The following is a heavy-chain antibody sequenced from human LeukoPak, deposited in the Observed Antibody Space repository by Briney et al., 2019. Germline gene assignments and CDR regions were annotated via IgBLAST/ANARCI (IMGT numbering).Heavy chain of an antibody. CDR2: TYFRSKWYN. J-gene: IGHJ3*02. CDR3: ARDQSCSSGCYHAFEN. V-gene: IGHV6-1*01. CDR1: GDSVYSSSAA. D-gene: IGHD2-21*02. Sequence: SQTLSLTCAISGDSVYSSSAAWNWIRQSPSRGLEWLGRTYFRSKWYNDYALSVRGRICINPDTSKNQFSLHLNSVTPEDTAVYYCARDQSCSSGCYHAFENWGQGTLVTVSS.